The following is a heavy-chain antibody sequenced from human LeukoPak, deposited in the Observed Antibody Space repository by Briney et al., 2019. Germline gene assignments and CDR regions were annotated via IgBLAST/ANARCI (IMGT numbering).Heavy chain of an antibody. CDR1: GFTFDDYG. CDR3: VRGQAIVVVPVAMGF. D-gene: IGHD2-2*01. V-gene: IGHV3-20*04. CDR2: INWNGDDI. Sequence: GGSLRLSCAASGFTFDDYGMNWVRQVPGKGVVWISGINWNGDDIGYANSVKGRFTISRDNAKHSVSLQMDSLTAEDTALYYCVRGQAIVVVPVAMGFWGQGTLVTVSS. J-gene: IGHJ4*02.